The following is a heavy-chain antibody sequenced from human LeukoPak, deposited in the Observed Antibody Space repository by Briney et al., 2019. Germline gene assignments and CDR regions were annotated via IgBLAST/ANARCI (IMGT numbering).Heavy chain of an antibody. CDR3: ARKSTIVDLWGRSEYFQH. Sequence: PGGSLRLSXAASGFTFGDYGMNWVRQVPGKGLEWVSYISSSGSTIYYADSVKGRFTISRDNAKNSLYLQMNSLRAEDTAVYYCARKSTIVDLWGRSEYFQHWGQGTLVTVSS. CDR2: ISSSGSTI. D-gene: IGHD3-22*01. V-gene: IGHV3-48*03. J-gene: IGHJ1*01. CDR1: GFTFGDYG.